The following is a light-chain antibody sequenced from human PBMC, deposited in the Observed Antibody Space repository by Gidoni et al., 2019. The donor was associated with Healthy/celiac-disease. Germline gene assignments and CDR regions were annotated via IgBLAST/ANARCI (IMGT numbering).Light chain of an antibody. Sequence: EMVLTQSPATLSLSPGERATLSCRASQSVSSYLAWYQQKPGQAPRLLIYDASNRATGIPARFSGSVSGTDFTLTISSLEPEDFAVYYCQQRSNWPPNTFXXXTRLEIK. J-gene: IGKJ5*01. CDR2: DAS. CDR1: QSVSSY. CDR3: QQRSNWPPNT. V-gene: IGKV3-11*01.